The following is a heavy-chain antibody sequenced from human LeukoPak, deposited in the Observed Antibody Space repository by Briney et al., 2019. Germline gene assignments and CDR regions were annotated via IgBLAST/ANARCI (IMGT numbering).Heavy chain of an antibody. J-gene: IGHJ6*03. CDR2: IYPGDSDT. CDR1: GYNFTSYW. D-gene: IGHD5-18*01. Sequence: GESLKISCKGSGYNFTSYWIGWVRQMPGQGLEWMGIIYPGDSDTKYSPSFQGQVTISADKSISTAYLQWSSLKASDTAMYYCARLTRGYSYGYFYYYMDVWGKGTTVTISS. CDR3: ARLTRGYSYGYFYYYMDV. V-gene: IGHV5-51*01.